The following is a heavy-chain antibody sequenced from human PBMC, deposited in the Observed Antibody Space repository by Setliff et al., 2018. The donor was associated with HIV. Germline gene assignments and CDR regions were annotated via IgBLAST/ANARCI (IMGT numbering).Heavy chain of an antibody. D-gene: IGHD3-9*01. Sequence: GESLKISCKGSGYSFTSYWVAWVRQMPGKGLEWMGIIYPDDSDTRYSPSFQDQVTISVDKSISTAYLQWSSLKASDTAMYYCARALDFLTEQLNWFFPLWGRGTLVTVSS. CDR2: IYPDDSDT. CDR3: ARALDFLTEQLNWFFPL. V-gene: IGHV5-51*01. CDR1: GYSFTSYW. J-gene: IGHJ2*01.